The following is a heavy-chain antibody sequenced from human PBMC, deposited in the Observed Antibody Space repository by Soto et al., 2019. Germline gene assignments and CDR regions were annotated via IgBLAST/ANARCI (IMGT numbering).Heavy chain of an antibody. V-gene: IGHV6-1*01. CDR1: GDSVSSNSAA. CDR2: TYYRSKWYN. J-gene: IGHJ6*02. Sequence: SQTLSLTCVISGDSVSSNSAAWNWIRQSPSRGLEWLGRTYYRSKWYNDYAVSVKSRITINPDTSKNQFSLQLNSVTPEDTAVYYCARDRFAGYSSGWYVSDYYYGMDVWGQGATVTVSS. CDR3: ARDRFAGYSSGWYVSDYYYGMDV. D-gene: IGHD6-19*01.